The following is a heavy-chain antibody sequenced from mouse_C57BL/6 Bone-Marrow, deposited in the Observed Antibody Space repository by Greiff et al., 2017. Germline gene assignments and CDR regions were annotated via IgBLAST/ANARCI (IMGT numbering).Heavy chain of an antibody. Sequence: QVQLQQSGAELVRPGASVTLSCKASGYTFTDYEMHWVKQTPVHGLEWIGAIDPETGGTAYNQKFKGKAILTADKSSSTAYMELRSLTSEDSAVYYCTRSDYGDFDVWGTGTTVTVSS. CDR3: TRSDYGDFDV. V-gene: IGHV1-15*01. J-gene: IGHJ1*03. CDR1: GYTFTDYE. CDR2: IDPETGGT.